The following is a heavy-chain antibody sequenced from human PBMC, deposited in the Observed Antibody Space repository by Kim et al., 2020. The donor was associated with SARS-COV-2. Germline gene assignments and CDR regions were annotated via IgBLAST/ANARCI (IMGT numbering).Heavy chain of an antibody. Sequence: ASVKVSCKASGYTFTSYGISWVRQAPGQGLEWMGWISAYNGNTNYAQKLQGRVTMTTDTSTSTAYMELRSLRSDDTAVYYCALLPAQWPHPRYYGMDVWGQGTTVTVSS. D-gene: IGHD6-19*01. J-gene: IGHJ6*02. CDR1: GYTFTSYG. CDR3: ALLPAQWPHPRYYGMDV. V-gene: IGHV1-18*01. CDR2: ISAYNGNT.